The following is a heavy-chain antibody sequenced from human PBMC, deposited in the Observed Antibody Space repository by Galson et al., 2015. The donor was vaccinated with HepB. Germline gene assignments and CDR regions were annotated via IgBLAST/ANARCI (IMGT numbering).Heavy chain of an antibody. Sequence: SLRLSCAASGFTFSTYAMSWGRRAPGKGLEWVSGITDDVSNTYYADSVKGRFTISRSNSKNTLYLQMNSLRAEDTAVYYCAKRGYSWTSEGFDYWGQGTLVTVSS. V-gene: IGHV3-23*01. CDR1: GFTFSTYA. J-gene: IGHJ4*02. CDR3: AKRGYSWTSEGFDY. CDR2: ITDDVSNT. D-gene: IGHD1-26*01.